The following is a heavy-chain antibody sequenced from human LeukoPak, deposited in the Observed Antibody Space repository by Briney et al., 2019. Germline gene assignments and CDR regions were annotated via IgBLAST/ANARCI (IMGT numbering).Heavy chain of an antibody. V-gene: IGHV4-59*08. Sequence: SETLSLTCTVSGGSTSSYYWSWIRQPPGKGLEWIGYFYYSGSTNYNPSLKSRVTISVDTSKNQFSLKLSSVTAADTAVYYCARRASSGYYYLEDWGQGTLVTVSS. CDR1: GGSTSSYY. J-gene: IGHJ4*02. D-gene: IGHD3-22*01. CDR3: ARRASSGYYYLED. CDR2: FYYSGST.